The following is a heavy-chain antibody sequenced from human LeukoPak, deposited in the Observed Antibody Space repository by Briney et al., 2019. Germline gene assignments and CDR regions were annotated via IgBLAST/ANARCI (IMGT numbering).Heavy chain of an antibody. V-gene: IGHV4-59*01. CDR1: GGSFSGYY. J-gene: IGHJ5*02. CDR2: IYYSGST. CDR3: ARGPRGYRSSTSCPNWFDP. Sequence: SETLSLTCAVYGGSFSGYYWSWIRQPPGKGLEWIGYIYYSGSTNYNPSLKGRVTISVDTSKNQFSLKLSSVTAADTAVYYCARGPRGYRSSTSCPNWFDPWGQGTLVTVSS. D-gene: IGHD2-2*03.